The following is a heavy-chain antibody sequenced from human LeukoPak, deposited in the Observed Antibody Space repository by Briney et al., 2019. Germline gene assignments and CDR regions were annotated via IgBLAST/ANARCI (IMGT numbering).Heavy chain of an antibody. Sequence: GGSLRLSCAASGFTFSSYSMNWVRQAPGKGLEYVSAISSNGGSTYYANSVKGRFTISRDNSKNTLYLQMGSLRAEDMAVYYCARQRTDSSGWYFFDYWGQGTLVTVSS. CDR1: GFTFSSYS. CDR2: ISSNGGST. D-gene: IGHD6-19*01. V-gene: IGHV3-64*01. J-gene: IGHJ4*02. CDR3: ARQRTDSSGWYFFDY.